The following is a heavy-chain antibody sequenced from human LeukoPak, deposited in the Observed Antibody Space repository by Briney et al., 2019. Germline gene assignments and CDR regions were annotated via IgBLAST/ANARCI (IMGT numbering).Heavy chain of an antibody. CDR1: AFNFNNYN. CDR2: ITSSSTYI. V-gene: IGHV3-21*01. CDR3: ARGADGVSSNSRGWFDP. Sequence: PGGSLRLSCAASAFNFNNYNMNWVRQAPGKGLEWVSSITSSSTYIYYADSVRGRFTISRDNAKNSLYLQMNSLRAEDTAVYSCARGADGVSSNSRGWFDPWGQGTLVTVSS. D-gene: IGHD2-15*01. J-gene: IGHJ5*02.